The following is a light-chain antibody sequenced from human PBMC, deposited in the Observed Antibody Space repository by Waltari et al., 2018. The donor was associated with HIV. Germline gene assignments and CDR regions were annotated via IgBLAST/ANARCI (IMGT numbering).Light chain of an antibody. Sequence: DVVVTQSPDSLAASVAERTTPNCKSSRHRLYSSNNKSYLAWYQQKAGQRPKLLIYWASTRESGVPDRFSGSGSGTDFTLTISSLQAEDVAVYYCQQYYSVPYTFGQGTKLEIK. J-gene: IGKJ2*01. CDR2: WAS. CDR3: QQYYSVPYT. CDR1: RHRLYSSNNKSY. V-gene: IGKV4-1*01.